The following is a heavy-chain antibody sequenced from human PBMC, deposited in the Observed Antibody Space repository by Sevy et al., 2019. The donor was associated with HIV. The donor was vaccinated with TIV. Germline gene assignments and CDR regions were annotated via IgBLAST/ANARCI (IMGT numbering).Heavy chain of an antibody. Sequence: SETLSLTCIVSGDSISTYYWSWIRQSAGRGLEWIGRIQTSGHTNYNPSLKSRVTMSVDTSKNQFSLKLSSVTAADTAVYYCARRLGRGGSGSYFDPWGQGTLVTVSS. CDR2: IQTSGHT. V-gene: IGHV4-4*07. CDR3: ARRLGRGGSGSYFDP. D-gene: IGHD3-10*01. CDR1: GDSISTYY. J-gene: IGHJ5*02.